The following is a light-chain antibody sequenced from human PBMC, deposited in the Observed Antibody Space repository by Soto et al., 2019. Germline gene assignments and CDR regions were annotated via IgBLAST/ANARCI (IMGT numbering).Light chain of an antibody. CDR1: HNIRHS. Sequence: DIQMTQSPSSLSASVGVRVTITCRASHNIRHSVNWYQQKLGKAPKFLIYAASSLQSGVPSRFSVSGSVSEFTLPISRLLCEDFATYYCQQSYSTPRTFGQGAKVDIK. CDR2: AAS. V-gene: IGKV1-39*01. J-gene: IGKJ1*01. CDR3: QQSYSTPRT.